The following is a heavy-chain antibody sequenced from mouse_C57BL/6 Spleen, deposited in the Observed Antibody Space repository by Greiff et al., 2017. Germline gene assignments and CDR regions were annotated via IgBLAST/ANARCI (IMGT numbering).Heavy chain of an antibody. V-gene: IGHV14-4*01. CDR2: NDPENGDT. J-gene: IGHJ3*01. CDR3: TTDDYYGSPFAY. Sequence: EVQLVESGAELVRPGASVKLSCTASGFNIKDDYMHWVKQRPEQGLEWIGWNDPENGDTEYASKFQGKDTITADTSSNTAYLQLSSLTSEDTAVYYCTTDDYYGSPFAYWGQGTLVTVSA. D-gene: IGHD1-1*01. CDR1: GFNIKDDY.